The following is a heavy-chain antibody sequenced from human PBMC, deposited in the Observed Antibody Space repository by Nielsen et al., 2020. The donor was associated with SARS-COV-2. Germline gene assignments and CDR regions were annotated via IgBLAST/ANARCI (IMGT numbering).Heavy chain of an antibody. D-gene: IGHD6-19*01. CDR3: ARGPAVAGYYYYMDV. CDR1: GYTFTSYG. CDR2: ISAYNGNT. Sequence: VKVSCKASGYTFTSYGISWVRQAPGQGLEWMGWISAYNGNTNYAQKLQGRVTMTTDTSTSTAYMELRSLRSDDTAVYYCARGPAVAGYYYYMDVWGKGTTVTVSS. J-gene: IGHJ6*03. V-gene: IGHV1-18*04.